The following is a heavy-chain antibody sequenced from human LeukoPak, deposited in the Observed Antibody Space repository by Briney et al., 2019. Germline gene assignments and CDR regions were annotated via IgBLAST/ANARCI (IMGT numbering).Heavy chain of an antibody. CDR3: ARSGWGSDQLLVNWFHP. J-gene: IGHJ5*02. V-gene: IGHV1-69*13. D-gene: IGHD2-2*01. CDR1: GGTFSSYA. Sequence: GASVKVSCKASGGTFSSYAISWVRQAPGLGLEWMGGIIPIFGTANYAQKFQGRVTITADESTSTAYMELSSLRSEDTAVYYCARSGWGSDQLLVNWFHPWGQGTLVTVSS. CDR2: IIPIFGTA.